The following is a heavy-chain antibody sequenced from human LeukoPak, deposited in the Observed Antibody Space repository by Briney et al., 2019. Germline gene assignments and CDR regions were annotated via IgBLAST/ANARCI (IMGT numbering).Heavy chain of an antibody. J-gene: IGHJ5*02. Sequence: PSETLSLTCTVSGGSISSSSYYWGWIRQPPGKGLEWIGSIYYSGSTYYNPSLKSRVTISVDTSKNQFSLKLSSVTAADTAVYYCARHSYNWNCRWFDPWGRGTLVTVSS. CDR2: IYYSGST. D-gene: IGHD1-7*01. V-gene: IGHV4-39*01. CDR3: ARHSYNWNCRWFDP. CDR1: GGSISSSSYY.